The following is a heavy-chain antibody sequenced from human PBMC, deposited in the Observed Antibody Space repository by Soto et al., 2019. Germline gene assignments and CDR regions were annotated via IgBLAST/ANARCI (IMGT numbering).Heavy chain of an antibody. V-gene: IGHV4-4*07. CDR3: VRDGSKSLRDWFDP. CDR2: VYATGTT. CDR1: GCSISKFY. Sequence: PXETLSLTCNVAGCSISKFYWAWIRKTAGNGLEWMGRVYATGTTDYNPSLRSRVAMSVDISKKTFSLRLRSVTGADSGVYYCVRDGSKSLRDWFDPWGQGILVTVSS. J-gene: IGHJ5*02.